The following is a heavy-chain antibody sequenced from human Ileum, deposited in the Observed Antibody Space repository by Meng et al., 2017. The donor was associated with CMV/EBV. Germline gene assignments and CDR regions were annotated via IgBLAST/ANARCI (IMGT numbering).Heavy chain of an antibody. CDR2: TSYDGNKD. D-gene: IGHD3-3*01. J-gene: IGHJ3*02. CDR3: ARESTIFGVVTLTIPIDAFDI. CDR1: GFTLSRYT. V-gene: IGHV3-30*04. Sequence: GESLKISCAASGFTLSRYTMHWVRQAPGKGLEWVAVTSYDGNKDWYADSVKGRFTIFRDNSKDTLYLQMNSLTREDTGVYYCARESTIFGVVTLTIPIDAFDIWGEGTMVTVSS.